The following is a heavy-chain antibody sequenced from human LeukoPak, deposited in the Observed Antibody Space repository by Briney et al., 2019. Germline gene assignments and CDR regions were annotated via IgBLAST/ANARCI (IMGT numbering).Heavy chain of an antibody. Sequence: GASVKVSCKASGYTFTSYGISWVRQAPGQGLEWMGWISAYNGNTNYAQRLQGRVTMTTDTSTSTAYMGLRSLRSDDTAVYYCARGPYSSSWYTSFDYWGQGTLVTVSS. V-gene: IGHV1-18*01. CDR3: ARGPYSSSWYTSFDY. J-gene: IGHJ4*02. CDR2: ISAYNGNT. CDR1: GYTFTSYG. D-gene: IGHD6-13*01.